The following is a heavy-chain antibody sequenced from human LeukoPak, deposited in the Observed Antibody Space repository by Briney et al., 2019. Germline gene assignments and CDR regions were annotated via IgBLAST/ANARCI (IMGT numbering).Heavy chain of an antibody. J-gene: IGHJ4*02. CDR2: INPNSGDQ. D-gene: IGHD2-2*01. CDR3: ARDSSAALEF. CDR1: GYTFTEHY. Sequence: ASVKVSCKASGYTFTEHYLHWVRQAHGQGLEWMAWINPNSGDQNYAQNSQGRVTITRDASNDIVYMEVSSLSSDDTAVYYCARDSSAALEFWGQGTPVTVS. V-gene: IGHV1-2*02.